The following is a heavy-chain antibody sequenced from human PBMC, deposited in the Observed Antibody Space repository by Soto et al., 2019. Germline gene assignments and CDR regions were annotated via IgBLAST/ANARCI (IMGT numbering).Heavy chain of an antibody. J-gene: IGHJ4*02. V-gene: IGHV3-33*01. Sequence: GGSLRLSCAASGFTFSSYGMHWVRQAPGKGLEWVAVIWYDGSNKYYADSVKGRFTISRDNSKNTLYLQMNSLRVEDTALYYCARQSLGNIRLRGFDYWGQGALVTVSS. D-gene: IGHD1-1*01. CDR1: GFTFSSYG. CDR3: ARQSLGNIRLRGFDY. CDR2: IWYDGSNK.